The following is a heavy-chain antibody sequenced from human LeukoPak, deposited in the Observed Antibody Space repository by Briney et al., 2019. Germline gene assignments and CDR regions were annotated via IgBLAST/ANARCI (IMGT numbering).Heavy chain of an antibody. CDR3: TTDTSSSWWNGAFDI. CDR2: IKSKTDGGTT. CDR1: GFTFSNAW. V-gene: IGHV3-15*01. J-gene: IGHJ3*02. D-gene: IGHD6-13*01. Sequence: PGGSLRLSCAASGFTFSNAWMSWVRQAPGKGLEWVGRIKSKTDGGTTDYAAPVKGRFTISRDDSKNTLYLQMNSLKTEDTAVYYCTTDTSSSWWNGAFDIWGQGTMVTVSS.